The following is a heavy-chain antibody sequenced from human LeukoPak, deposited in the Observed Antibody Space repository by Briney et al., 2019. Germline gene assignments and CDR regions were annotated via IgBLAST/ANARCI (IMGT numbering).Heavy chain of an antibody. CDR1: GFTFRNYA. CDR2: ISGSGVDT. D-gene: IGHD3-10*01. Sequence: GGSLRLSCAASGFTFRNYAMSWVRQAPGKGLEWVSTISGSGVDTDYADSVKDRFPISRDNSRNTLYLQMNSLRAEDTAVYYCATHQDWTGTVPDYWGQGTLVTVSS. J-gene: IGHJ4*02. V-gene: IGHV3-23*01. CDR3: ATHQDWTGTVPDY.